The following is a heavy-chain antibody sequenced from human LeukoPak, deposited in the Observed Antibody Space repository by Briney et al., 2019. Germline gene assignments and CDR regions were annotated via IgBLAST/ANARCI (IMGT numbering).Heavy chain of an antibody. CDR1: GYTFTGYY. CDR2: INPNSGGT. Sequence: ASVKVSCKASGYTFTGYYMHWVRQAAGQGLEWMGWINPNSGGTNYAQKFQGRVTMTRDTSISTAYMELSRLRSDDTAVYYCARNGDYDSSGYDAFDIWGQGTMVTVSS. V-gene: IGHV1-2*02. CDR3: ARNGDYDSSGYDAFDI. J-gene: IGHJ3*02. D-gene: IGHD3-22*01.